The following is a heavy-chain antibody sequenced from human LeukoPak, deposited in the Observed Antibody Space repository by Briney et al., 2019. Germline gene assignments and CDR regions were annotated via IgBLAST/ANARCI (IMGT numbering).Heavy chain of an antibody. D-gene: IGHD1-26*01. CDR1: GFTFSSYS. CDR3: ARGNTVYSGSLLGDY. J-gene: IGHJ4*02. V-gene: IGHV3-21*01. CDR2: ISSSSSYI. Sequence: PGGSLRLSCAASGFTFSSYSMNWVRQAPGKGLEWVSSISSSSSYIYYADSVKGRFTISRDNAKNSLYLQMNSLRAEDTAVYYCARGNTVYSGSLLGDYWGQGTLVTVSS.